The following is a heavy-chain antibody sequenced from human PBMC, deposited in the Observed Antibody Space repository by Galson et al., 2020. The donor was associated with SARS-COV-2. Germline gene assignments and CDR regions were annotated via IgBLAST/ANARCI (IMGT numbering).Heavy chain of an antibody. V-gene: IGHV1-18*04. Sequence: ASVKVSCKASGYTFISYGVSWVRQAPGQGLEWMGWISTFNGDTNYAQKLQGRVTLTTDTSTSTAYMELRTLRSDDTAVYYCARDRITIFGEIMNDAFDIWGQGTMVTVS. CDR3: ARDRITIFGEIMNDAFDI. J-gene: IGHJ3*02. D-gene: IGHD3-3*01. CDR2: ISTFNGDT. CDR1: GYTFISYG.